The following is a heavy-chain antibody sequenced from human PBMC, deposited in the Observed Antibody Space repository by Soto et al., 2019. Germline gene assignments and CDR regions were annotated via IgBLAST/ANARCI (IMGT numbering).Heavy chain of an antibody. CDR1: GGSISSGGYS. V-gene: IGHV4-30-2*05. D-gene: IGHD3-10*01. CDR2: IYHSGST. CDR3: ARDMGGSGSYFSSYYYGMDV. J-gene: IGHJ6*02. Sequence: SETLSLTCAVSGGSISSGGYSWSWIRQPPGKGLEWIGYIYHSGSTYYNPSLKSRVTISVDTSKNQFSLKLSSVTAADTAVYYCARDMGGSGSYFSSYYYGMDVWGQGTTVT.